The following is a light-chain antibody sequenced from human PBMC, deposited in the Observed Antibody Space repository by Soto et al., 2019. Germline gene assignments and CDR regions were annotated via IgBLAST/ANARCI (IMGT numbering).Light chain of an antibody. J-gene: IGLJ2*01. CDR1: KLGDKY. CDR2: QDS. Sequence: VLTQPPSVSVSPGQTASITCSGDKLGDKYACWYQQKPGQSPVLVIYQDSKRPSGIPERFSGSNSGNTATLTISGTQAMDEADYYCQAWDSSTHVVFGGGTKLTVL. CDR3: QAWDSSTHVV. V-gene: IGLV3-1*01.